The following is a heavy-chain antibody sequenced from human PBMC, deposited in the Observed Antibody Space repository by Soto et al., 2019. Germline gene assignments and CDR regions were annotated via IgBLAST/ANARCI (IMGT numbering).Heavy chain of an antibody. J-gene: IGHJ5*02. Sequence: QVQLVQSGAEVKKPGASVKVSCKAAGYTFTNYYMYWVRQAPGQGLEWMGMINPSGGSTNYAQKFQGRVTMTRDTSTSTVYMELSSLRSEDTAVYFCARYGAYYGSGDTNWFDPWGQGTLVTVSS. V-gene: IGHV1-46*01. CDR3: ARYGAYYGSGDTNWFDP. CDR2: INPSGGST. CDR1: GYTFTNYY. D-gene: IGHD3-10*01.